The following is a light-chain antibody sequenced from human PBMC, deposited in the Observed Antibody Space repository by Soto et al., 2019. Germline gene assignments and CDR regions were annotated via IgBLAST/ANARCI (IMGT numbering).Light chain of an antibody. J-gene: IGKJ4*01. CDR3: QQRSHWPHS. CDR1: QNIRTY. V-gene: IGKV3-11*01. CDR2: DAS. Sequence: EIVLTQSPATLSLSPGERATLSCKASQNIRTYLAWFQQKPGQPPRLVIYDASNRATGIPARFSGSGSGTDFTVIISSVEYGDLTVYYCQQRSHWPHSFGGGTKVEIK.